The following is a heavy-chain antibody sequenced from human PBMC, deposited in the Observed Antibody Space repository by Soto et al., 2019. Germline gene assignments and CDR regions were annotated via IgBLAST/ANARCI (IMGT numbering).Heavy chain of an antibody. J-gene: IGHJ4*02. CDR2: INTDGSTT. D-gene: IGHD1-1*01. V-gene: IGHV3-74*01. CDR1: GFNFSDYW. CDR3: VRSRVRNDTDHY. Sequence: GESLRLSCAASGFNFSDYWIHWVRQAPGKGLVWVSRINTDGSTTNYADSVKGRFTISSDNAKKTAFLQMNSLRAEDTAVYYCVRSRVRNDTDHYGRQVTLFTVSS.